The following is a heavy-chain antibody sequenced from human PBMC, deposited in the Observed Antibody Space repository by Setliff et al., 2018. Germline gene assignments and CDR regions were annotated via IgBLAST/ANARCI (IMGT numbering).Heavy chain of an antibody. Sequence: LRLSCATSGFTLDDYAMHWVRQAPGKGLEWVSGINWNTGEIGYADSVKGRFTISRDNSKNTLYLQMNSLRAEDTAVYYCSRDLQGSGDYVVDYWGQGTLVTVSS. CDR1: GFTLDDYA. CDR3: SRDLQGSGDYVVDY. CDR2: INWNTGEI. D-gene: IGHD4-17*01. J-gene: IGHJ4*02. V-gene: IGHV3-9*01.